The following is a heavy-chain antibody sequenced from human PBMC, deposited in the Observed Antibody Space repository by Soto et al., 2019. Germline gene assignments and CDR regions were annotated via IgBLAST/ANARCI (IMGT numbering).Heavy chain of an antibody. CDR1: GGSISSGAYY. V-gene: IGHV4-30-4*01. CDR2: IYYSGST. Sequence: SETLSLTCTVSGGSISSGAYYWSWIRQPPGKGLEWIGYIYYSGSTYYNPSLKSRVTISVDTSKNQFSLKLSSVTAADTAVYYCARDPLQLQWLGMDVWGQGTTVTVSS. J-gene: IGHJ6*02. CDR3: ARDPLQLQWLGMDV. D-gene: IGHD3-10*01.